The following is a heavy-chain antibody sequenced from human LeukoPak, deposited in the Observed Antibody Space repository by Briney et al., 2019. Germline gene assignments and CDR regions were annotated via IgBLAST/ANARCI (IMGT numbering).Heavy chain of an antibody. CDR3: ATAGVYSMITFGGVLKKNDY. D-gene: IGHD3-16*01. V-gene: IGHV1-8*01. CDR1: GYTFTSYD. CDR2: MNPNSGNT. Sequence: ASVKVSCKASGYTFTSYDINWVRQATGQGLEWMGWMNPNSGNTGYAQKFQGRVTMTRNTPISTAYMELSSLRSEDTAVYYCATAGVYSMITFGGVLKKNDYWGQGTLVTVSS. J-gene: IGHJ4*02.